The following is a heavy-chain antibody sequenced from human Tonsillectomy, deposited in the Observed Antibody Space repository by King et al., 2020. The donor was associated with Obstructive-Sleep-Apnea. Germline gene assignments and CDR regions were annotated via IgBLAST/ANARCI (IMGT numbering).Heavy chain of an antibody. V-gene: IGHV7-4-1*01. CDR1: GYTFTSYA. CDR2: IYTNTGNP. D-gene: IGHD3-10*01. J-gene: IGHJ4*02. CDR3: AVCRSGSSLSPFDY. Sequence: QLVQSGSELKKPGASAKVSCKAFGYTFTSYAMNWVRQAPGQGLEWMGWIYTNTGNPTYAQGFTGRFVFSLDTSVSTAYLQIYSLKAEDTAVYYCAVCRSGSSLSPFDYWGQGTLVTVSS.